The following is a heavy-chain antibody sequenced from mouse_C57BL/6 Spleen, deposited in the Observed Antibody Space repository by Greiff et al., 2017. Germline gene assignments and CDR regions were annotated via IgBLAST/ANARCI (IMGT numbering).Heavy chain of an antibody. D-gene: IGHD2-4*01. V-gene: IGHV5-9-1*02. Sequence: VQLKESGEGLVKPGGSLKLSCAASGFTFSSYAMSWVRQTPEKRLEWVAYISSGGDYIYYADTVKGRFTISRDNARNTLYLQMSSLKSEDTAMYYCTRAIYYDYDYYAMDYWGQGTSVTVSS. J-gene: IGHJ4*01. CDR3: TRAIYYDYDYYAMDY. CDR2: ISSGGDYI. CDR1: GFTFSSYA.